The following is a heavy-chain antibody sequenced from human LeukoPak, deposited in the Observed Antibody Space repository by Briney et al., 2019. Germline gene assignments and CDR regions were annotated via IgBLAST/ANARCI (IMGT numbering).Heavy chain of an antibody. CDR1: GFTFSSYG. V-gene: IGHV3-33*01. CDR3: ARDVYYYDSSGYQDY. Sequence: PGGSLRLSCAESGFTFSSYGMYWVRQAPGKGLEWVAVIWYDGSNKYYADSVKGRFTISRDNSKNTLYLQMNSLRAEDTAVYYCARDVYYYDSSGYQDYWGQGTLVTVSS. J-gene: IGHJ4*02. CDR2: IWYDGSNK. D-gene: IGHD3-22*01.